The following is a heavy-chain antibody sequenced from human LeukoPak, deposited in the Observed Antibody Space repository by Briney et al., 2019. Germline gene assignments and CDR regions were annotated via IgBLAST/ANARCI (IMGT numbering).Heavy chain of an antibody. J-gene: IGHJ4*02. CDR2: ISAYNGNT. CDR3: ARALLGAATLSCSDY. D-gene: IGHD2-15*01. V-gene: IGHV1-18*01. Sequence: GASVKVSCKASGYTFTSYGISWVRQAPGQGLEWMGWISAYNGNTNYAQKLQGRVTMTRDTSISTAYMELSRLRSDDTAVYYCARALLGAATLSCSDYWGQGTLVTVSS. CDR1: GYTFTSYG.